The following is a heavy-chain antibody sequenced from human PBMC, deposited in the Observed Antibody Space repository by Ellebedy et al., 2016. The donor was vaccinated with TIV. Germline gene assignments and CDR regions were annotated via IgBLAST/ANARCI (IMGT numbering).Heavy chain of an antibody. CDR1: GDSISSHH. D-gene: IGHD1-1*01. J-gene: IGHJ4*02. V-gene: IGHV4-59*06. CDR2: IYHTGKT. CDR3: ACKLATAGIDF. Sequence: GSLRLSXTVSGDSISSHHWSWIRQPPGKGLEWIGYIYHTGKTLYNPSLKSRLTLSVATSTNQFSLQLRSVTAADTAVYFCACKLATAGIDFWGQGTLVTVPP.